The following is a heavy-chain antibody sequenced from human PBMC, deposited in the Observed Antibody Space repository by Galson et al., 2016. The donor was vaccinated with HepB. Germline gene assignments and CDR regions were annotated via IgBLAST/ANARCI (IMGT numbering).Heavy chain of an antibody. D-gene: IGHD6-19*01. CDR1: GFTFDDYA. CDR3: AKDNGGGSGWYLDS. V-gene: IGHV3-9*01. Sequence: SLRLSCAASGFTFDDYAMHWVRQAPGKGLEWVSSISWNSGSRAYADSVKGRFTISRDNAKNSLYLQMNSLRAEDTALYYCAKDNGGGSGWYLDSWGQGTLVTVFS. J-gene: IGHJ4*02. CDR2: ISWNSGSR.